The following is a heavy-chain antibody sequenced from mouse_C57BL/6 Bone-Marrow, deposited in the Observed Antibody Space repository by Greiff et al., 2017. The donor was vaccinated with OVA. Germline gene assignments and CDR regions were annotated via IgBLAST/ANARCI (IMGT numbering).Heavy chain of an antibody. J-gene: IGHJ3*01. CDR3: ACYDCWFAY. D-gene: IGHD2-4*01. Sequence: VQLQQPGAELVRPGTSVKLSCKASGYTFTSYWMHWVKQRPGQGLEWIGVIDPADSCTNYNEKFKGKATLTVDTSSSTAYMQHRSVTSEDAADYYCACYDCWFAYWGQGTLVTVSA. CDR1: GYTFTSYW. CDR2: IDPADSCT. V-gene: IGHV1-59*01.